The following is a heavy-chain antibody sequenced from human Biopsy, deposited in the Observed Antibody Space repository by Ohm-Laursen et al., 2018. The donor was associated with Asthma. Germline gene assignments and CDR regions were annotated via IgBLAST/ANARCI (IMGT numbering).Heavy chain of an antibody. J-gene: IGHJ5*01. CDR1: GFSFSNYG. V-gene: IGHV3-30*18. Sequence: SLRLSCAASGFSFSNYGMHWVRQAPGKGLDWVAVISFDGTNRNYTDSVKGRFTISRDNSRNRLHLEMNSLRAEDKAVYFCAKEVFPGWELRRRPHSSRQGTLVTVSS. D-gene: IGHD1-26*01. CDR3: AKEVFPGWELRRRPHS. CDR2: ISFDGTNR.